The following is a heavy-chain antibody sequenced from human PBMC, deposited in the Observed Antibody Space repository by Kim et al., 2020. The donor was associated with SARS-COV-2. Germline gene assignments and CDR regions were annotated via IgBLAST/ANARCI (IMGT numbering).Heavy chain of an antibody. J-gene: IGHJ4*02. CDR1: GYTFTGYY. V-gene: IGHV1-2*02. CDR3: ARDSGPIHYDFWSGYHYYFDY. D-gene: IGHD3-3*01. CDR2: INPNSGGT. Sequence: ASVKVSCKASGYTFTGYYMHWVRQAPGQGLEWMGWINPNSGGTNYAQKFQGRVTMTRDTSISTAYMELSRLRSDDTAVYYCARDSGPIHYDFWSGYHYYFDYWGQGTLVTVSS.